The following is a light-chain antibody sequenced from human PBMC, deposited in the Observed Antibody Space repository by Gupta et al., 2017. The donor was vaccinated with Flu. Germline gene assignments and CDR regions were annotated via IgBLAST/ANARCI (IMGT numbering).Light chain of an antibody. CDR3: QQEVGEPPTDT. Sequence: LAWYQQKPGQAPRLLIYGASYRAAGITERFSGSGDGTDFTLTISRLEPEDFAMYYCQQEVGEPPTDTFGHGTKVDIK. J-gene: IGKJ3*01. V-gene: IGKV3-20*01. CDR2: GAS.